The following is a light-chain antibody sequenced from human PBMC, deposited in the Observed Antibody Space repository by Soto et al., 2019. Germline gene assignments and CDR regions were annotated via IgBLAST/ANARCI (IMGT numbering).Light chain of an antibody. Sequence: IVMTQSPATLSVSPGERATLSCRASQNIYSNVAWYQQRPGQAPRLLIYRASTRATGIPARFSGSGSGTEFTLTTSSRQSEDFTVYSCLQYHNFWAFGQGTRWIS. CDR3: LQYHNFWA. CDR2: RAS. CDR1: QNIYSN. J-gene: IGKJ1*01. V-gene: IGKV3-15*01.